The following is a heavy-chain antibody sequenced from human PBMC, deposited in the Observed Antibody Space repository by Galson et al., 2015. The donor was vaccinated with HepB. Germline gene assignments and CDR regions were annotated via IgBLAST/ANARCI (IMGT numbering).Heavy chain of an antibody. J-gene: IGHJ4*02. CDR2: IWYDGSNK. Sequence: SLRLSCAASGFTFSSYGMHWVRQAPGKGLEWVAVIWYDGSNKYYADSVKGRFTISRDNSKNTLYLQMNSLRAEDTAVYYCARDERGVVVPAALPIDYWGQGTLVTVSS. D-gene: IGHD2-2*02. CDR3: ARDERGVVVPAALPIDY. CDR1: GFTFSSYG. V-gene: IGHV3-33*01.